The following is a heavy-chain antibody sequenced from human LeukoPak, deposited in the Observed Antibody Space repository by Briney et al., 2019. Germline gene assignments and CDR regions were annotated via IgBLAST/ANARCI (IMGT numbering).Heavy chain of an antibody. Sequence: SETLSLTCTVSGGSISSSSYYWGWIRQPPGKGLEWIGSIYYSGSTYYNPSHKSRVTISVDTSKNQFSLKLSSVTAADTAVYYCARVWSSGWYDYWGQGTLVTVSS. CDR2: IYYSGST. CDR1: GGSISSSSYY. D-gene: IGHD6-19*01. V-gene: IGHV4-39*07. CDR3: ARVWSSGWYDY. J-gene: IGHJ4*02.